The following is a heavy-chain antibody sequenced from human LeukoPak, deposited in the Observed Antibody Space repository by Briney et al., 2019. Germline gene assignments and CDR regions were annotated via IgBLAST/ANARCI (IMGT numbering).Heavy chain of an antibody. Sequence: SETLSLTCTVSGYSISSGYYWGWIRQPPGKGLEWIGSIYHSGSTYYNPSLKSRVTISVDTSKNQFSLKLSSVTAADMAVYYCARGEIIAVAGPHFDYWGQGTLVTVSS. D-gene: IGHD6-19*01. CDR2: IYHSGST. V-gene: IGHV4-38-2*02. CDR3: ARGEIIAVAGPHFDY. J-gene: IGHJ4*02. CDR1: GYSISSGYY.